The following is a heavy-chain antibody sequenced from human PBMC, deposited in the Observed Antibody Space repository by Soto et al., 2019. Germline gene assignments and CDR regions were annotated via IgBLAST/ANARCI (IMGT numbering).Heavy chain of an antibody. Sequence: GGSLRLSCAVSGFYFNNYGINWVRQAPGKGLEWVSSVSKSDYTYYSDSVKGGFTISRDNAKNSVSLQMNSLRAEDTAVYYCAREDSIIIPAVSDFWGQGTLVTVSS. V-gene: IGHV3-21*01. J-gene: IGHJ4*02. CDR3: AREDSIIIPAVSDF. D-gene: IGHD2-2*01. CDR1: GFYFNNYG. CDR2: VSKSDYT.